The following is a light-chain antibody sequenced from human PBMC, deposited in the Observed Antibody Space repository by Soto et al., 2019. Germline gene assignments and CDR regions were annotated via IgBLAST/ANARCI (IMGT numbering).Light chain of an antibody. J-gene: IGKJ3*01. V-gene: IGKV3-11*01. CDR3: QQRSNT. CDR1: QSVSSY. CDR2: DAS. Sequence: IVLTQSPDTLSLSSGERATLFCRASQSVSSYLAWYQQKPGQPPRLLIYDASNRATGIPARFSGSGSGTDFTRTISSLEPEDFAGYYCQQRSNTFGPGTKVDIK.